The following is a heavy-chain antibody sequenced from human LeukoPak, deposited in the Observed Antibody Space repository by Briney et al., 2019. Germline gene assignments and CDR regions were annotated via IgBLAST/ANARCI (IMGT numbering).Heavy chain of an antibody. CDR2: INHSGST. Sequence: SSETLSLTCAVYGGSFSGYYWSWIRQPPGKGLEWIGEINHSGSTNYNPSLKSRVTISIDTSKNQFSLKLNSVTAADTAVYYCARVLSTIVHWGQGTLVTVSS. CDR1: GGSFSGYY. V-gene: IGHV4-34*01. J-gene: IGHJ4*02. D-gene: IGHD5/OR15-5a*01. CDR3: ARVLSTIVH.